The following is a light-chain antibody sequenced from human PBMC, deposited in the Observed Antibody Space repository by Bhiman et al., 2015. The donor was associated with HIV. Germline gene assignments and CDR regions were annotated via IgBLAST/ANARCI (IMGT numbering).Light chain of an antibody. Sequence: QSVLTQPPSVSAAPGQKVTISCSGSSSNIGNNYVSWYQLLPGTAPKLLIYENNKRPSGVPDRFSGSKSGTSASLAITGLQAEDEADYYCQSYDSSLSAWVFGGGTKLTVL. V-gene: IGLV1-51*02. CDR3: QSYDSSLSAWV. CDR2: ENN. CDR1: SSNIGNNY. J-gene: IGLJ3*02.